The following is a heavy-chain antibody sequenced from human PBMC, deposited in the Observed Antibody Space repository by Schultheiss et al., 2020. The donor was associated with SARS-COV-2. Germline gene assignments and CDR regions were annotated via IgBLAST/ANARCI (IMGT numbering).Heavy chain of an antibody. J-gene: IGHJ4*02. D-gene: IGHD6-19*01. V-gene: IGHV3-74*01. CDR2: INSDGSST. Sequence: GESLKISCAASGFTFSSYSMNWVRQAPGKGLVWVSRINSDGSSTSYADSVKGRFTISRDNSENTLFLQMNSLRAEDTAVYYCAKGDGGWYGAYDYWGQGTLVTVSS. CDR1: GFTFSSYS. CDR3: AKGDGGWYGAYDY.